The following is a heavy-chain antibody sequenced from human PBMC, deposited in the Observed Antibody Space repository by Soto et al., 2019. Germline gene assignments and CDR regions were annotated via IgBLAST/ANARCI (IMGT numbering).Heavy chain of an antibody. CDR2: IIPIFGTA. D-gene: IGHD2-21*02. J-gene: IGHJ1*01. CDR1: GGTFSSYA. Sequence: QVQLVQSGAEVKKPGSSVKVSCKASGGTFSSYAISWVRQAPGQGLEWMGGIIPIFGTANYAQKLQGRVTITADESTRRAYMELRSLRSEDTAVYYCAKSSERYCGGDCYSGAEYFQHWGQGTLVTVSS. V-gene: IGHV1-69*01. CDR3: AKSSERYCGGDCYSGAEYFQH.